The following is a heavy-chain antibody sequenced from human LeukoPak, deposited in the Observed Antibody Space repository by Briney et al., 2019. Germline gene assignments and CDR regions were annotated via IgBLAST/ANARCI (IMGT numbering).Heavy chain of an antibody. V-gene: IGHV3-48*03. CDR3: ARDHYSRNDY. CDR2: ISSSGSTI. Sequence: GGSLRLSCAAPGFTFSSYEMNWVRQAAGKGLEWVSYISSSGSTIYYADSVKGRFTISGDNAKNSLYLQMNSLRDEDTALYYCARDHYSRNDYWGQGTPVTVSS. D-gene: IGHD6-13*01. J-gene: IGHJ4*02. CDR1: GFTFSSYE.